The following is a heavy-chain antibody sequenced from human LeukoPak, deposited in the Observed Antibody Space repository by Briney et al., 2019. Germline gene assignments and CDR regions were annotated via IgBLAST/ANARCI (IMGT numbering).Heavy chain of an antibody. Sequence: PGGSLRLSCAASGFTFSSYDMHWVRQAPGKGLEWVAVISYDGSNKYYADSVKGRFTISRDNAKNSLYLQMNSLRAEDTAVYYCAGLRSSWYYFDYWGQGTLVTVSS. CDR1: GFTFSSYD. D-gene: IGHD6-13*01. CDR2: ISYDGSNK. V-gene: IGHV3-30*03. CDR3: AGLRSSWYYFDY. J-gene: IGHJ4*02.